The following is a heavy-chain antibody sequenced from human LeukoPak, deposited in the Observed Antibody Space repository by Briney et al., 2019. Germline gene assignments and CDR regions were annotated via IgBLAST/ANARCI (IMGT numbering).Heavy chain of an antibody. CDR2: VTPIFGTP. J-gene: IGHJ4*02. D-gene: IGHD3-10*01. CDR3: AREGDISEGGNQEPFDY. CDR1: GDTFTTHA. Sequence: SVKVSCKVSGDTFTTHAVSWVRQAPGQGPEWMGGVTPIFGTPNYAQKFQGRVTITADESTSTAYMELSSLRSEDTAVYYCAREGDISEGGNQEPFDYWGQGTLVTVSS. V-gene: IGHV1-69*13.